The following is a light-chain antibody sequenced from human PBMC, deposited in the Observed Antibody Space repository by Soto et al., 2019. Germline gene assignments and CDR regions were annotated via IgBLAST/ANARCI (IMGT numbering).Light chain of an antibody. CDR2: DAS. V-gene: IGKV3-11*01. CDR3: QQRSSWPFT. CDR1: QSINDR. Sequence: EIVLTQSPVNLSFSPGGGATLSCRASQSINDRLAWYQQKPGQAPRLLIYDASNRAAGVPLRFSGSGSGSDFTLTINSLEAEDSAVYYCQQRSSWPFTFGGGANVEV. J-gene: IGKJ4*01.